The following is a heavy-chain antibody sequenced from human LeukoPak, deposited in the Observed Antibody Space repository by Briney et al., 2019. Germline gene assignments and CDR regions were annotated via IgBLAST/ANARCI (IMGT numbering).Heavy chain of an antibody. CDR2: IYYSGST. CDR1: GGSISSYY. J-gene: IGHJ3*02. Sequence: PSQTLSLTCTVSGGSISSYYWSWLRQPPGKGLEWIGYIYYSGSTNYNPSLKSRVTISVDTSKNQFSLKLSSVTAADTAVYYCARDLAAARHDAFDIWGQGTMVTVSS. D-gene: IGHD6-13*01. CDR3: ARDLAAARHDAFDI. V-gene: IGHV4-59*01.